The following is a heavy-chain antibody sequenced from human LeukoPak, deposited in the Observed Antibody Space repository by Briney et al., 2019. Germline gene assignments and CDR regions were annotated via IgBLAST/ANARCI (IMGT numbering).Heavy chain of an antibody. CDR2: VYYSGST. CDR1: GGSINSRSDY. V-gene: IGHV4-39*01. J-gene: IGHJ4*02. D-gene: IGHD4/OR15-4a*01. Sequence: SETLSLTCTVSGGSINSRSDYWGSIRQPPGKGLEWIGSVYYSGSTHYNPSLKSRVTMSIDTSKNQFSLKLSSVTAADTAVYYCARRPGEYGGNDFDYWGQGTLVTVSS. CDR3: ARRPGEYGGNDFDY.